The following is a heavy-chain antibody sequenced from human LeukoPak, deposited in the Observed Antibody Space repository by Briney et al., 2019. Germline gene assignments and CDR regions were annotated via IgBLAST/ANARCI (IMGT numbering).Heavy chain of an antibody. V-gene: IGHV4-30-4*01. J-gene: IGHJ4*02. D-gene: IGHD1-1*01. CDR1: GGSISSGDYY. CDR2: IYYSGST. CDR3: ATRTENWNYFDY. Sequence: SQTLSLTCTVSGGSISSGDYYWSWICQPPGKGLEWIGYIYYSGSTYYNPSLKSRVTISVDTSKNQFSLKLSSVTAADTAVYYCATRTENWNYFDYWGQGTLVTVSS.